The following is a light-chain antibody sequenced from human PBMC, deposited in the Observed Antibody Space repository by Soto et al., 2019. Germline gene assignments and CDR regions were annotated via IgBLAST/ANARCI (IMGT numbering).Light chain of an antibody. CDR2: GAS. V-gene: IGKV3-15*01. CDR1: QSVGSN. CDR3: QQYYNWWT. J-gene: IGKJ1*01. Sequence: DIVMTQSPATRSVSPGDRATLSCRASQSVGSNVAWYQQKPGQAPRLLIYGASTRVTGIPARCSGSGSGTEFTLTISSLQSEDFAVYHCQQYYNWWTFGQGTKVDIK.